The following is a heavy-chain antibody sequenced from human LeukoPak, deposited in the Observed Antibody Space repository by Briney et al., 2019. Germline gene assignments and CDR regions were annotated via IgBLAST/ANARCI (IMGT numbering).Heavy chain of an antibody. CDR3: ARLRDLGYCSAGSCYPLPDY. D-gene: IGHD2-15*01. CDR1: GFTFSSYA. V-gene: IGHV3-23*01. CDR2: FSSSGGST. J-gene: IGHJ4*02. Sequence: GGSLRLSCAASGFTFSSYAMSWVRQAPGKGLEWVSAFSSSGGSTYYADSLKGRFTISRDNSKNTLYLQMNSLRGEDTAVYYCARLRDLGYCSAGSCYPLPDYWGQGTLVTVSS.